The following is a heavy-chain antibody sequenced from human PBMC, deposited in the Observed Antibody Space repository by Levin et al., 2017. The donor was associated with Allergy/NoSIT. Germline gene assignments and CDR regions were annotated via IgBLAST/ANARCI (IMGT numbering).Heavy chain of an antibody. D-gene: IGHD3-3*01. CDR3: ARVAEYYDVWSGLYYYGMDV. CDR1: GGSISSYY. V-gene: IGHV4-59*01. Sequence: SETLSLTCTVSGGSISSYYWSWIRQPPGKGLEWIGYIYYSGSTNYNPSLKSRVTISVDTSKNQFSLKLSSVTAADTAVYYCARVAEYYDVWSGLYYYGMDVWGQGTTVTVSS. J-gene: IGHJ6*02. CDR2: IYYSGST.